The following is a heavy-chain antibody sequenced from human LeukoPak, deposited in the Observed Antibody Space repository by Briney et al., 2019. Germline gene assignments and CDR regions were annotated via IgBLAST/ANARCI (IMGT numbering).Heavy chain of an antibody. Sequence: SETLSLTCTVSGYSLSSGYYWGWVRQPPAKGLEWIGSIYHSGITYYNPPPNRRVTIPVDSSKHQFSLKRSSVTAPHPAVHYCSGPRPRVDDFDIWGQGTMVTVSS. CDR3: SGPRPRVDDFDI. J-gene: IGHJ3*02. D-gene: IGHD3-10*01. V-gene: IGHV4-38-2*02. CDR2: IYHSGIT. CDR1: GYSLSSGYY.